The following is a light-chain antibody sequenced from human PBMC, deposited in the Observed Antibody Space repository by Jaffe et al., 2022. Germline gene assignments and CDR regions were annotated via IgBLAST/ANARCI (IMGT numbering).Light chain of an antibody. CDR1: QGINSY. CDR2: AAS. J-gene: IGKJ2*02. CDR3: QQLNFYPCT. V-gene: IGKV1-9*01. Sequence: DIQLTQSPSFLSASVGDRVTITCRASQGINSYLAWYQQKPGKAPKFLIYAASTLQGGVPSRFSGSGSGTEFALTISSLQPEDFATYYCQQLNFYPCTFGQGTKLEIK.